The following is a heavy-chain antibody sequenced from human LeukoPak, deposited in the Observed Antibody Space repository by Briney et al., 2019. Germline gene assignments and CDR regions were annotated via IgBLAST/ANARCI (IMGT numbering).Heavy chain of an antibody. V-gene: IGHV4-4*07. J-gene: IGHJ6*02. CDR3: AREGIVVVPAAIGAYYYYGMDV. CDR2: IYTSGST. D-gene: IGHD2-2*02. CDR1: GGSISSYY. Sequence: SETLSLTCTVSGGSISSYYWSWIRQPAGKGLEWIGRIYTSGSTNYNPSLKSRVTMSVDTSKNQFSLKLSSVTAADTAVYYCAREGIVVVPAAIGAYYYYGMDVWGQGTTVTVSS.